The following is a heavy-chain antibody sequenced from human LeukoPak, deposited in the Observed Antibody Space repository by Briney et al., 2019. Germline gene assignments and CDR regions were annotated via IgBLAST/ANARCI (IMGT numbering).Heavy chain of an antibody. V-gene: IGHV4-59*01. J-gene: IGHJ4*02. CDR1: GASLSSYY. CDR2: IYYTGST. Sequence: PSETLSLTCTVSGASLSSYYWSWIRQPPGKGLEWIGYIYYTGSTNYNPSLTSRVTISVDTSKNQFSLKLSSVTAADTAVYYCARGYYDFPYWGQGTLVTVSS. D-gene: IGHD3-3*01. CDR3: ARGYYDFPY.